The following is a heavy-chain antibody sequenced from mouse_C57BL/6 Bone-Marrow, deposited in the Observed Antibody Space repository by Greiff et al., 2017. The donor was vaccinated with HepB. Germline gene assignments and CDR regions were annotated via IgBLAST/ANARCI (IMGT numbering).Heavy chain of an antibody. CDR1: GFTFSSYA. Sequence: EVKLVESGAGLVKPGGSLKLSCAASGFTFSSYAMSWVRQTPEKRLEWVAYISSGGDYIYYADTVKGRFTISRDNARNTLYLQMSSLKSEDTAMYYCTRDRRNYDYDVDYAMDYWGQGTSVTVSS. CDR3: TRDRRNYDYDVDYAMDY. D-gene: IGHD2-4*01. V-gene: IGHV5-9-1*02. J-gene: IGHJ4*01. CDR2: ISSGGDYI.